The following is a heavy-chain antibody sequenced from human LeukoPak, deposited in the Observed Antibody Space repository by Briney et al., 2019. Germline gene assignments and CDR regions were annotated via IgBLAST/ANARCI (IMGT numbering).Heavy chain of an antibody. CDR1: GGTFSSYA. J-gene: IGHJ6*02. Sequence: SVKVSCKASGGTFSSYAISWVRQAPGQGLEWMGRIIPIFGIANYAQKFQGRVTITAGKSTSTAYMELSSLRSEDTAVYYCARDFSALGIAVAGARGHYYYGMDVWGQGTTVTVSS. CDR3: ARDFSALGIAVAGARGHYYYGMDV. CDR2: IIPIFGIA. V-gene: IGHV1-69*04. D-gene: IGHD6-19*01.